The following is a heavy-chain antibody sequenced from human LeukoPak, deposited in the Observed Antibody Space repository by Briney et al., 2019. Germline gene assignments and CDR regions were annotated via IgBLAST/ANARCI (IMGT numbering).Heavy chain of an antibody. J-gene: IGHJ4*02. V-gene: IGHV5-51*01. CDR1: GYNFPTYW. CDR3: AGQRYFDSSGYSEN. D-gene: IGHD3-22*01. CDR2: IYPGDSDT. Sequence: GESLKISCQGPGYNFPTYWIGWVRQMPGKGLEWMGIIYPGDSDTRYSPSFQGQVTISADKSISTAYLQWNSLKASDTAMYYCAGQRYFDSSGYSENWGQGTLVIVSS.